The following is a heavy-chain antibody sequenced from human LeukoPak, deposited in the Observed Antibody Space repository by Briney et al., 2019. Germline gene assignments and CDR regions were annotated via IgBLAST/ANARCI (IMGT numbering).Heavy chain of an antibody. J-gene: IGHJ4*02. CDR3: TADRYGSGSYYLAF. CDR1: GFGFSGTW. V-gene: IGHV3-15*01. Sequence: GGSLRLSCAASGFGFSGTWMSWVRQAPGKGLEWVSRIKSKSAGGTTDYAAPVQGRFTISRDDSKNTIYLQMDSLKTEDTAVYSCTADRYGSGSYYLAFWGQGTLVTVSS. CDR2: IKSKSAGGTT. D-gene: IGHD3-10*01.